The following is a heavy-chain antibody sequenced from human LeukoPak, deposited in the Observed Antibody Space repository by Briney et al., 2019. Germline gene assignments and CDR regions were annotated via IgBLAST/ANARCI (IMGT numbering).Heavy chain of an antibody. CDR3: ARDVLGAAAGPPNWFDP. Sequence: ASVKVSCKASGYTFTGYYMHWVRQAPGQGLEWMGWINTNTGNPTYAQGFTGRFVFSLDTSVSTAYLQISSLKAEDTAVYYCARDVLGAAAGPPNWFDPWGQGTLVTVSS. D-gene: IGHD6-13*01. V-gene: IGHV7-4-1*02. CDR1: GYTFTGYY. CDR2: INTNTGNP. J-gene: IGHJ5*02.